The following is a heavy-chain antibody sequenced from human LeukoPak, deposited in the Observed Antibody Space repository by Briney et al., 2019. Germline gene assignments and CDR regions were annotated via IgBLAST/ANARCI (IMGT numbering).Heavy chain of an antibody. J-gene: IGHJ4*02. CDR3: ARVSSRYSPLIGYLDY. Sequence: PGGSLRLSCAASGFTFSSYWMSWVRQAPGKGLEWVANITQDGSEKYYVDSVKGRFTISRDNAKNSLYLQMNSLRAEDTAVYYCARVSSRYSPLIGYLDYWGQGTLVTVSS. V-gene: IGHV3-7*01. CDR1: GFTFSSYW. CDR2: ITQDGSEK. D-gene: IGHD2-21*01.